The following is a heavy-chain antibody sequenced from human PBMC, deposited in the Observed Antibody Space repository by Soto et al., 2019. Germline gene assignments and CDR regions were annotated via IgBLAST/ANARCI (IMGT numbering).Heavy chain of an antibody. Sequence: PGGPLRLPWAASGFTISNAWMSWVSQTQGTGLEWVGRIKSKTDGGTTDYAAPVKGRFTISRDDSKNTLYLQMNSLKTEDTAVYYCTTVLRYFDWLLFPPHYFDYWGQGTLVTVSS. J-gene: IGHJ4*02. V-gene: IGHV3-15*01. CDR1: GFTISNAW. CDR3: TTVLRYFDWLLFPPHYFDY. D-gene: IGHD3-9*01. CDR2: IKSKTDGGTT.